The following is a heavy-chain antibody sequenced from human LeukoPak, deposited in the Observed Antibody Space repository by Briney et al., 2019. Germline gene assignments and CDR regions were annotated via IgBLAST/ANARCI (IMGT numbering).Heavy chain of an antibody. CDR1: GFIFSNSG. V-gene: IGHV3-33*01. D-gene: IGHD5-18*01. J-gene: IGHJ4*02. CDR2: VWFDGSKR. CDR3: ARDVRRYRYGPFDY. Sequence: GGSLRLSCTVSGFIFSNSGMHWVRRAPGKGLEWVAVVWFDGSKRYYADSVKGRFTISRDNSKNTLHLQMDSLRAENTAEYFCARDVRRYRYGPFDYWGQGTLVTVSS.